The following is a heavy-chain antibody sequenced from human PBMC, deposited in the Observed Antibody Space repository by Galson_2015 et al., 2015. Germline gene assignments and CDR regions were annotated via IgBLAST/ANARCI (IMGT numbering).Heavy chain of an antibody. CDR3: ARVDFYDSSGYNFWFDP. CDR1: GGSISSYY. CDR2: IYYSGST. J-gene: IGHJ5*02. V-gene: IGHV4-59*01. D-gene: IGHD3-22*01. Sequence: DTLSLTCTVSGGSISSYYWRWRRPPPGWGVEWIGYIYYSGSTNYNPSLKSRVTISVDTSKNQFSLKLSSVTAADTAVYYCARVDFYDSSGYNFWFDPWGQGTLVTVSS.